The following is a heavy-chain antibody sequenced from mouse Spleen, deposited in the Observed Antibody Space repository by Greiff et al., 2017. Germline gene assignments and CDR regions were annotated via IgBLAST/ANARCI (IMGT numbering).Heavy chain of an antibody. J-gene: IGHJ2*01. CDR2: IDPANGNT. V-gene: IGHV14-3*02. CDR3: AREAYYGNSYFDY. CDR1: GFNIKDTY. Sequence: EVQLQQSGAELVKPGASVKLSCTASGFNIKDTYMHWVKQRPEQGLEWIGRIDPANGNTKYDPKFQGKATITADTSSNTAYLQLSSLTSEDTAVYYCAREAYYGNSYFDYWGQGTTLTVSS. D-gene: IGHD2-10*01.